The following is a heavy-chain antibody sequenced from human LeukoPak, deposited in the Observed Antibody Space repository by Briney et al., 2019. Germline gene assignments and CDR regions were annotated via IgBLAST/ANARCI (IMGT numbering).Heavy chain of an antibody. CDR1: GDSISSGAYS. J-gene: IGHJ2*01. CDR2: VYYSGSA. CDR3: ARSPTSHIVVVTRGYFDL. D-gene: IGHD2-21*02. V-gene: IGHV4-30-4*07. Sequence: PSETLSLTCAVSGDSISSGAYSWGWIRQPPGKGLEWIGYVYYSGSAYYNPSLKSRFTISVDTSKNQFSLKLSSVTAADTAVYYCARSPTSHIVVVTRGYFDLWGRGTLVTVSS.